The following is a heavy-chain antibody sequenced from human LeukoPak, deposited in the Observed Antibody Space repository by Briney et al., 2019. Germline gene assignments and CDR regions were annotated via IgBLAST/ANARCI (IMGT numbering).Heavy chain of an antibody. D-gene: IGHD3-16*02. J-gene: IGHJ4*02. CDR3: ARSLGELSLGYYFDY. Sequence: GESLKISCKGSGYSFTSYWIGWVRQMPGKGLEWMGIIYPGDSDTSYSPSFQGQVTISADKSISTAYLQWSSLKASDTAMYYCARSLGELSLGYYFDYWGQGTLVTVSS. V-gene: IGHV5-51*01. CDR1: GYSFTSYW. CDR2: IYPGDSDT.